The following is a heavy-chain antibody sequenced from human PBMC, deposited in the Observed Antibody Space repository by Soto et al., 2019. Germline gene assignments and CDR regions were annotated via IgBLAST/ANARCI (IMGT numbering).Heavy chain of an antibody. CDR2: IIPIFGTA. CDR1: GGTFSSYA. D-gene: IGHD1-26*01. V-gene: IGHV1-69*06. Sequence: QVQLVQSGAEVKKPGSSVKVSCKASGGTFSSYAISWVRQAPGQGLEWMGGIIPIFGTANYAQKFQGRVTISADKSTSTAYMELSSLRSEDTAVYYCASPYSGSYPGAFDIWGQGTMVTVSS. CDR3: ASPYSGSYPGAFDI. J-gene: IGHJ3*02.